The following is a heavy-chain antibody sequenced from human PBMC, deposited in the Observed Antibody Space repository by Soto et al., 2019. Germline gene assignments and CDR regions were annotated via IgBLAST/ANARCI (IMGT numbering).Heavy chain of an antibody. Sequence: GGSLRLSCAASGFTFSSYAMHWVRQAPGKGLEWVAVISYDGSNKYYADSVKGRFTISRDNSKNTLYLQMNSLRAEDTAVYYCARDRIIYYGSGSYSSWGQGTLVTVSS. D-gene: IGHD3-10*01. V-gene: IGHV3-30-3*01. CDR2: ISYDGSNK. CDR3: ARDRIIYYGSGSYSS. J-gene: IGHJ4*02. CDR1: GFTFSSYA.